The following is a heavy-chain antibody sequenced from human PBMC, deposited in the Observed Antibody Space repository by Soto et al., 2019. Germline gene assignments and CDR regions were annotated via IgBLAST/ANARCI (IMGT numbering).Heavy chain of an antibody. CDR1: GACLSGDC. V-gene: IGHV4-59*01. D-gene: IGHD3-22*01. Sequence: PSETLALTCTVSGACLSGDCLTGIRQPPGKGLEWIGYLSYTGNTNYNPSLKSRVTISVDRSKIQFFLELRSVTAADTAVYYCARMDSSDYYRIDYWGQGTPVTVSS. CDR2: LSYTGNT. CDR3: ARMDSSDYYRIDY. J-gene: IGHJ4*02.